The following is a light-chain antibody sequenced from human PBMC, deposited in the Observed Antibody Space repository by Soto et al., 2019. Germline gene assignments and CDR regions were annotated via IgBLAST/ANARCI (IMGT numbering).Light chain of an antibody. CDR3: QQRSNWPPVT. Sequence: EVVLTQSPATLSLPPGERATLSCRANQSVGSSYLAWYQQKPGQTPTLLIYDASNRVTGIPARFSGSGSGTDFTLTISSLEPEDFAVYYCQQRSNWPPVTFGGGTKVDI. CDR1: QSVGSSY. V-gene: IGKV3-11*01. J-gene: IGKJ4*01. CDR2: DAS.